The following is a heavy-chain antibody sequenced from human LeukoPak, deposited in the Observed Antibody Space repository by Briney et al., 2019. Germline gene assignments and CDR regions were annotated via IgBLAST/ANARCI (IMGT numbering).Heavy chain of an antibody. V-gene: IGHV4-30-2*01. CDR2: IYHSGST. J-gene: IGHJ5*02. Sequence: PSETLSLTCTVSGGSISSGGYSWSWIRQPPGKGLEWIGYIYHSGSTYYNPSLKSRVTISVDRSKNHFSLNLSSVTAADTAVYYCARGNIVATIAGWFDPWGQGTLVTVSS. CDR3: ARGNIVATIAGWFDP. D-gene: IGHD5-12*01. CDR1: GGSISSGGYS.